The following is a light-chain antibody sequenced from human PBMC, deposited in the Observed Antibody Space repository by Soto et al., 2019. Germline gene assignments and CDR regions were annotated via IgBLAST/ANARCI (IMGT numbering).Light chain of an antibody. Sequence: ETVMTQSPATLSVSPGERATLSCWASQSVSTNLAWYQQNPGQAPRLLIYGASSRATGIPARFSGSGSGTEFTLTISSLQSEDFAVYYCQQYNNWPPLNFGGGTKVEIK. CDR2: GAS. J-gene: IGKJ4*01. V-gene: IGKV3-15*01. CDR1: QSVSTN. CDR3: QQYNNWPPLN.